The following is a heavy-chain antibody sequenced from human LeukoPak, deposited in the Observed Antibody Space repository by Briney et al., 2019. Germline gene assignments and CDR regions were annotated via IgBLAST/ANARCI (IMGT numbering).Heavy chain of an antibody. CDR3: ATGGYYDSSGYHDAFDI. D-gene: IGHD3-22*01. V-gene: IGHV4-34*01. Sequence: SETLSLTCAVYGGSFSGYYWSWIRQPPGKGLEWIGEINHSGSTNYNPSLKSRVTISVDTSKNQFSLKLSSVTAADTAVYYCATGGYYDSSGYHDAFDIWGQGTMATVSS. J-gene: IGHJ3*02. CDR1: GGSFSGYY. CDR2: INHSGST.